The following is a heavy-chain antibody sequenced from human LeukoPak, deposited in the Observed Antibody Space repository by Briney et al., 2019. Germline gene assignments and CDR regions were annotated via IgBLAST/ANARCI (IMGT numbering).Heavy chain of an antibody. CDR2: ISYDGSNK. CDR1: GFTFSSYA. J-gene: IGHJ4*02. D-gene: IGHD3-10*01. CDR3: ARTKYYYGSGDY. Sequence: GRSLRLSYAASGFTFSSYAMHWVRQAPGKGLEWVAVISYDGSNKYYADSVKGRFTISRDNSKNTLYLQMNSLRAEGTAVYYCARTKYYYGSGDYWGQGTLVTVSS. V-gene: IGHV3-30*04.